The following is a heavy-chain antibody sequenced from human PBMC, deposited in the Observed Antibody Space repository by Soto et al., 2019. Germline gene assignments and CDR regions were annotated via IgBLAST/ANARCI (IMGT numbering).Heavy chain of an antibody. V-gene: IGHV4-59*01. J-gene: IGHJ4*02. D-gene: IGHD2-2*01. CDR2: IYYTGDT. CDR3: ARYARIPDY. CDR1: GASFTSYY. Sequence: SETLSLTCTVSGASFTSYYWSWIRQAPGQGLESIGYIYYTGDTASNPSLKSRVTISIDTSKNQLSLKLSSVTAADTAVYYCARYARIPDYWGQGTLVTVSS.